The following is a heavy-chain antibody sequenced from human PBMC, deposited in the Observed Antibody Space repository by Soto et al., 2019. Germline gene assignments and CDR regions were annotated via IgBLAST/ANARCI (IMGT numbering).Heavy chain of an antibody. D-gene: IGHD5-12*01. CDR2: MNPNSGNT. Sequence: ASVKVSCKACGDSFTSYDINWVRQATGQGLEWMGWMNPNSGNTGYAQKFQGRVTMTRNTSISTAYMELSSLRSEDTAVYYCARTVRYSGYDSAFDIWGQGTMVTVSS. V-gene: IGHV1-8*01. J-gene: IGHJ3*02. CDR1: GDSFTSYD. CDR3: ARTVRYSGYDSAFDI.